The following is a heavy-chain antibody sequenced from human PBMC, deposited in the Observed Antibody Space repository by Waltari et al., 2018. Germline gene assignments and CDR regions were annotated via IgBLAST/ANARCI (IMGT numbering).Heavy chain of an antibody. V-gene: IGHV2-5*01. CDR1: GVSLSTSGVG. J-gene: IGHJ4*02. D-gene: IGHD1-1*01. CDR2: IYWNDDK. Sequence: QITLKESGPTLVKPTQTLTLTCTFAGVSLSTSGVGVGWIRQPQGKAREWRALIYWNDDKRYSPPLKSRLTITNATSKNQVVLTMTNMDPVATATYYCAHTAGCWNPVGSWGQGTLVTVSS. CDR3: AHTAGCWNPVGS.